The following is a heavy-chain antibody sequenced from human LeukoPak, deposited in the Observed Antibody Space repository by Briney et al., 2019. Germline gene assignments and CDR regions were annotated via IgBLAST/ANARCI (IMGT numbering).Heavy chain of an antibody. Sequence: GGSLRLSCVASGFTFSSYAMSWVRQAPGKGLEWVSMIRNSGGTTDYADSVKGRFTISRDTSRNTVYLQMSSLRDEDTAVYYCAQKGGTDHWGQGTLVTVSS. J-gene: IGHJ4*02. CDR2: IRNSGGTT. CDR3: AQKGGTDH. D-gene: IGHD2-15*01. CDR1: GFTFSSYA. V-gene: IGHV3-23*01.